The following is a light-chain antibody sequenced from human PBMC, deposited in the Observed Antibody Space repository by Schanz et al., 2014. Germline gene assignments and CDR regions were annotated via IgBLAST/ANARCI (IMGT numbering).Light chain of an antibody. CDR1: SSDIGGYNF. Sequence: QSALTQPASVSGSPGQSITISCTGTSSDIGGYNFVSWYQQHPGKAPKLMIYDVSNRPSGVSNRFSGSKSGNTASLTISGLQAEDEADSFFIFYLFFIYFFVFG. CDR3: IFYLFFIYFFV. CDR2: DVS. V-gene: IGLV2-14*01. J-gene: IGLJ6*01.